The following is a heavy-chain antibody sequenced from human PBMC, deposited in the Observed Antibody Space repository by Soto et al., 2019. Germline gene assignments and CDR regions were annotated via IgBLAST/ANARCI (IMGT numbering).Heavy chain of an antibody. J-gene: IGHJ5*02. CDR1: GDSVSSNSAA. Sequence: PSQTLSLTCAISGDSVSSNSAAWTWIRQSPSRGLEFLGRTYYRSRWFTDYAISVKSRITIDPDTSENQFSLQLNSVTPEDTAVYYCAREVEQQLAYIWSDPWGQGTLVTVSS. V-gene: IGHV6-1*01. CDR2: TYYRSRWFT. CDR3: AREVEQQLAYIWSDP. D-gene: IGHD6-13*01.